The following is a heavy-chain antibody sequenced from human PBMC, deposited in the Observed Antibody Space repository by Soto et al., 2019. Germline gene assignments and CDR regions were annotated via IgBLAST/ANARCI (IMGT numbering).Heavy chain of an antibody. J-gene: IGHJ3*02. D-gene: IGHD3-22*01. CDR1: GFTFISYA. CDR3: VKDKGYYDSSGFSAFEI. CDR2: ISTNGGRR. V-gene: IGHV3-64D*08. Sequence: GGSLRLSCSASGFTFISYAMHWVRRGPGKGLEYVSSISTNGGRRYYADSVKGRFTIYRDNSKNTLYLQMSSLRAEDTAVYYCVKDKGYYDSSGFSAFEIWGQGTMVTVSS.